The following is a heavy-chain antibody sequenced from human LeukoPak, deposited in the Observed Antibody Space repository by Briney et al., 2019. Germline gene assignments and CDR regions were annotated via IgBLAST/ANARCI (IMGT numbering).Heavy chain of an antibody. CDR3: ARGYYDFWSANDY. CDR1: GFTFSSYA. D-gene: IGHD3-3*01. J-gene: IGHJ4*02. CDR2: ISGSGGST. Sequence: GGSLRLSCAASGFTFSSYAMSWVRQAPGKGLEWVSAISGSGGSTYYADSVKGRFTISRDNAKNSLYLQMNSLRAEDTAVYYCARGYYDFWSANDYWGQGTLVTVSS. V-gene: IGHV3-23*01.